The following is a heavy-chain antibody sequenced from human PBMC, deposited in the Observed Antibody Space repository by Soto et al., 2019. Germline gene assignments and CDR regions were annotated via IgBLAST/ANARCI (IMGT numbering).Heavy chain of an antibody. CDR1: GYTFTSYD. D-gene: IGHD4-17*01. Sequence: QVQLVQSGAEVKKPGASVKVSCKASGYTFTSYDINWVRQATGQGLEWMGWMNPNSGNTGYAQKFQGRVTMTRNTSXXXAXXXXXXXXSXXTAVYYXXRXLYGDNVDYWGQGTLVTVSS. CDR2: MNPNSGNT. J-gene: IGHJ4*02. V-gene: IGHV1-8*01. CDR3: XRXLYGDNVDY.